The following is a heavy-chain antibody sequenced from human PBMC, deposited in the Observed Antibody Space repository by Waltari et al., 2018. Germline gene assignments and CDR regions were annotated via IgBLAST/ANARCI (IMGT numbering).Heavy chain of an antibody. V-gene: IGHV2-5*01. CDR1: GLSLNPFGVG. CDR3: AKNGGSSWFDP. J-gene: IGHJ5*02. Sequence: QITLKESGPTLVKPTQTLTLTCTFSGLSLNPFGVGVGWFRQPPGKALEWLALIFSNDDKRYSPSLKSRLTITKDTSENQVVLTMTNVDPMDTATYYCAKNGGSSWFDPWGQGVLVTVSS. CDR2: IFSNDDK. D-gene: IGHD2-15*01.